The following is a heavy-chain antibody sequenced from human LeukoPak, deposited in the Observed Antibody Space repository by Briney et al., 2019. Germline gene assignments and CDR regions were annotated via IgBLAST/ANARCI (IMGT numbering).Heavy chain of an antibody. D-gene: IGHD2-21*01. Sequence: PGGSLRLSCAASGFTVSSIHLSWVRQAPGKGLEWAGRFKSKTDGGTTDYAAPVKGRFTISRDDSKNTLYLQMNSLKTEDTAVYYCTILWRHWGQGTLVTVSS. V-gene: IGHV3-15*01. J-gene: IGHJ1*01. CDR1: GFTVSSIH. CDR3: TILWRH. CDR2: FKSKTDGGTT.